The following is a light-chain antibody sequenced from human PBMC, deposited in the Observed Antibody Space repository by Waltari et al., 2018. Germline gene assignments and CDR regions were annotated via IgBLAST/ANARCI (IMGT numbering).Light chain of an antibody. J-gene: IGKJ5*01. Sequence: DIVMTQSPDSLAVSLGERATINCKSSQSVLYRSDNKNYLGWYQQKPGLPPKLLIYWASTRASGVPDLFSGSGSGTDFTLTISSLQAEDVAVYYCQQYYSSPVTFGQGTRLEIK. CDR2: WAS. CDR1: QSVLYRSDNKNY. CDR3: QQYYSSPVT. V-gene: IGKV4-1*01.